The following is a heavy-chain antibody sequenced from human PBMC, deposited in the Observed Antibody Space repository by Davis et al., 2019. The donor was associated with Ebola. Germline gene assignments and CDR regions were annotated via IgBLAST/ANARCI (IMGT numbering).Heavy chain of an antibody. J-gene: IGHJ4*02. D-gene: IGHD3-22*01. CDR1: GGSISSSSYY. Sequence: SETLSLTCTVSGGSISSSSYYWGWIRQPPGKGLEWIGSIYYSGSTYYNPSLKSRVTISIDTSKNQFSLKLSSVTAADTAVYYCARGEYYDSSLYDYWGQGTLVTVSS. CDR3: ARGEYYDSSLYDY. CDR2: IYYSGST. V-gene: IGHV4-39*07.